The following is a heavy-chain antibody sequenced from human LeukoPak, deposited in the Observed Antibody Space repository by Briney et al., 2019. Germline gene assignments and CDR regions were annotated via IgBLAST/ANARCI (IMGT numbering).Heavy chain of an antibody. V-gene: IGHV3-21*01. CDR2: ISSSSSYI. CDR3: ARGYSYGYPSGDY. CDR1: GVTSTSYS. Sequence: GGSLRLSCAASGVTSTSYSMNSVRDAPGKGLEWVSSISSSSSYIYYADSVKGRFTISRDNAKNSLYLQMNSLRAEDTAVYYCARGYSYGYPSGDYWGQGTLVTVSS. J-gene: IGHJ4*02. D-gene: IGHD5-18*01.